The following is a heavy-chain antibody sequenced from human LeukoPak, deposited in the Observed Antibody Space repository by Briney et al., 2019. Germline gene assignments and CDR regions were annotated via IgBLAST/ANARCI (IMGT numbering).Heavy chain of an antibody. Sequence: GGSLRLSCAASGFTFNTYAMSWVRQAPGKGLEWIASVSGSAISTYHAASVRGRLTISRDNSQNTIYLQMNSLRGDDTAVYYCAKGRSEGSGTYYPSFDDWGQGTLVTVSS. CDR2: VSGSAIST. D-gene: IGHD3-10*01. V-gene: IGHV3-23*01. J-gene: IGHJ4*02. CDR3: AKGRSEGSGTYYPSFDD. CDR1: GFTFNTYA.